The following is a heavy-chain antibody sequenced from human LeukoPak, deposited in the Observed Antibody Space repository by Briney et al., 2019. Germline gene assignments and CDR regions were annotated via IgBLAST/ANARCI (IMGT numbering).Heavy chain of an antibody. CDR3: ARGNYGFDY. J-gene: IGHJ4*02. Sequence: GGSLRLSCAASGFIFSGYEMYWVRHAPGKGLVWVSRILADGTTTMYADSVKGRFTISRDNAKNTLYLQMNSLRAEDTAAYYCARGNYGFDYWGQGTLVIVSS. CDR2: ILADGTTT. V-gene: IGHV3-74*03. D-gene: IGHD1-7*01. CDR1: GFIFSGYE.